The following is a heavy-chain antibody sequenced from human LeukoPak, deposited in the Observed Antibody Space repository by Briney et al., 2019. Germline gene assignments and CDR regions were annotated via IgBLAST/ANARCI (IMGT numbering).Heavy chain of an antibody. J-gene: IGHJ3*02. CDR2: INWNGGST. Sequence: GGSLRLSCAASGFIIDDYGMTWVRQAPGKGLERDYRINWNGGSTGYGGSVKGRFTISRDNAKNSLYLQMNSLRAEETALYYCARGRSYSGSYFVASDIWGQGTMVTVSS. V-gene: IGHV3-20*04. D-gene: IGHD1-26*01. CDR1: GFIIDDYG. CDR3: ARGRSYSGSYFVASDI.